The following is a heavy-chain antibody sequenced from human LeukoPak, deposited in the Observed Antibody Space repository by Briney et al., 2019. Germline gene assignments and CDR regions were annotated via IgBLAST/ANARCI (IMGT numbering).Heavy chain of an antibody. CDR2: IRPSGDNT. Sequence: GGSLRLSCAASGFTFSSYDMTWVRQAPGRGLEWVSSIRPSGDNTYYGDSVKGRFTISRDNSKNTLYLQMNSLRAEDTAVYYCAMETNSEAGGFDYWGQGTLVTVSS. CDR1: GFTFSSYD. J-gene: IGHJ4*02. V-gene: IGHV3-23*01. CDR3: AMETNSEAGGFDY. D-gene: IGHD1-1*01.